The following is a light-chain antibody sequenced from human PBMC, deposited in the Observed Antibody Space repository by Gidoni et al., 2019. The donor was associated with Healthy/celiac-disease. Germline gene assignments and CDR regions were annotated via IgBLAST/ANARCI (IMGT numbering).Light chain of an antibody. CDR2: GSS. CDR1: QSVSSN. V-gene: IGKV3-15*01. J-gene: IGKJ1*01. Sequence: ELVMTQSPATLSVSPGERSTLSCRASQSVSSNLAWYQQKPGQAPRLLIYGSSTRATGIPARFSGSGSGTEFTLKISSVKSEDFAVYYCQQDNKWPIAFGQGTKVEIK. CDR3: QQDNKWPIA.